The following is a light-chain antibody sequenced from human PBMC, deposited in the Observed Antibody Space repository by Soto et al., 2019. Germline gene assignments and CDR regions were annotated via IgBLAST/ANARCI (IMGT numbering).Light chain of an antibody. J-gene: IGKJ5*01. CDR3: QQYGSFPGT. CDR1: QFVSSTY. Sequence: EVVLTQSPGTLSLSPGARATLSCRSSQFVSSTYLAWYQQRPGQAPRLLIYGASSRATGIPDRFSGGGSETDFTLTISRLESEDSAVYYCQQYGSFPGTFGQGTRLEI. CDR2: GAS. V-gene: IGKV3-20*01.